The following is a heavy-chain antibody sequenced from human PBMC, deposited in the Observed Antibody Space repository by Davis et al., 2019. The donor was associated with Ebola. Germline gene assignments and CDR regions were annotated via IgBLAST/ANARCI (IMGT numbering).Heavy chain of an antibody. D-gene: IGHD5-12*01. Sequence: AASVKVSCKASGYTFTSYGISWVRQAPGQGLEWMGWISAYNGNTNYAQKLQGRVTMTTDTSTSTAYMELSSLRSEDTAVYYCARYQYSGYDYVGFDYWGQGTLVTVSS. V-gene: IGHV1-18*01. CDR3: ARYQYSGYDYVGFDY. J-gene: IGHJ4*02. CDR2: ISAYNGNT. CDR1: GYTFTSYG.